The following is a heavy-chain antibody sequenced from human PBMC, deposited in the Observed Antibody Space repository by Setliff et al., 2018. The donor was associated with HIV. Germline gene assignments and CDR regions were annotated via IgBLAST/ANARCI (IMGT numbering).Heavy chain of an antibody. Sequence: SETLSLTCTVSGGSISSDPYYWGWIRQPPGKGLEWIGSMSTSGSSFYDPSLKSRVNISMDTSENRFSLRLTSVTAADTAVYYCAREGLWFGELSGAHDFWGQGTLVTVSS. J-gene: IGHJ4*02. D-gene: IGHD3-10*01. CDR3: AREGLWFGELSGAHDF. CDR2: MSTSGSS. CDR1: GGSISSDPYY. V-gene: IGHV4-39*07.